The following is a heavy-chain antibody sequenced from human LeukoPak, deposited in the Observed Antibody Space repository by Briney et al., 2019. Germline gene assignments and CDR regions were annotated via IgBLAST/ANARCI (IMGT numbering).Heavy chain of an antibody. V-gene: IGHV1-2*02. CDR1: GYTFTSYY. CDR2: INPNSGGT. CDR3: ARDVRITMVRGVILGYYYYYMDV. J-gene: IGHJ6*03. D-gene: IGHD3-10*01. Sequence: ASVKVPCKASGYTFTSYYMHWVRQAPGQGLEWMGWINPNSGGTNYAQKFQGRVTMTRDTSISTAYMELSRLRSDDTAVYYCARDVRITMVRGVILGYYYYYMDVWGKGTTVTVSS.